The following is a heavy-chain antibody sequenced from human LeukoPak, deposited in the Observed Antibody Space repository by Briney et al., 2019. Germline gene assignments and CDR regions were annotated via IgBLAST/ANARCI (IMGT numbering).Heavy chain of an antibody. CDR1: GFTFSTYG. CDR2: ISGSGGTT. D-gene: IGHD6-19*01. CDR3: AKDPLPNSIGQDSSGWYYFDY. J-gene: IGHJ4*02. V-gene: IGHV3-23*01. Sequence: GGSLRLSCAASGFTFSTYGMSWVRQAPGKGLEWVSAISGSGGTTYYADSVKGRFTISRDNSKNTLYLQMNSLRAEDTALYYCAKDPLPNSIGQDSSGWYYFDYWGQGTLVTVSS.